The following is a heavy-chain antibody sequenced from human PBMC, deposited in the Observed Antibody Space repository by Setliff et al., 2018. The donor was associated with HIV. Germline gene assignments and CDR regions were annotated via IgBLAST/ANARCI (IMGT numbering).Heavy chain of an antibody. CDR1: GCTVRSTG. D-gene: IGHD1-26*01. V-gene: IGHV3-23*01. J-gene: IGHJ4*02. CDR3: AKAHWDPLSPDY. CDR2: FSGGST. Sequence: GGSLRLSCAASGCTVRSTGLNWVRQTPGKGLERVSSFSGGSTNYTDSRKGRFTISRDNSKSTLYLQVSSLRAEDTAVYFCAKAHWDPLSPDYWGQGTLVTVSS.